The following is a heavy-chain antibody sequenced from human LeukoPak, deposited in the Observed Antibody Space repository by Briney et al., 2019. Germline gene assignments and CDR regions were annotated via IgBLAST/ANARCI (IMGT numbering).Heavy chain of an antibody. D-gene: IGHD6-19*01. CDR2: ISSSSSYI. CDR3: ARGSRGAVAGTAGFDY. Sequence: GGSLRLSCAASGFTFSSYSMNWVRQAPGKGLEWVSSISSSSSYIYYADSVKGRFTISRDNAKNSLYLQMNSLRDEDTAVYYCARGSRGAVAGTAGFDYWGQGALVTVSS. V-gene: IGHV3-21*01. J-gene: IGHJ4*02. CDR1: GFTFSSYS.